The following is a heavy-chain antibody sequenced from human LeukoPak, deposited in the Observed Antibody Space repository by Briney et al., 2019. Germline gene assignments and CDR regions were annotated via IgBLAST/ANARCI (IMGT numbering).Heavy chain of an antibody. J-gene: IGHJ4*02. CDR3: AKGSAGGRPYYFDY. CDR2: IDSSGSYT. CDR1: GFTFSSYA. D-gene: IGHD6-13*01. Sequence: GGPLRLSCAVSGFTFSSYAMSWVRQAPGKGLEWVSAIDSSGSYTWYGDSVKGRFTISRDNSKNTLYLQMNSLRAEDTAVYYCAKGSAGGRPYYFDYWGQGTLVPVSS. V-gene: IGHV3-23*05.